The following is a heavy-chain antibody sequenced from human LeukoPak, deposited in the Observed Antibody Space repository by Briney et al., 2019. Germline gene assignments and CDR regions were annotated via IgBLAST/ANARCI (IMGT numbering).Heavy chain of an antibody. D-gene: IGHD6-19*01. CDR3: ATGGSGWSKNFDY. Sequence: SETLSLTCTVSGGSISSYFCNWIRQPPGKGLEWIGYSHYSGSANFNPSLKSRVTISVDTSKNPLSLKLNSVTAADTAIYFCATGGSGWSKNFDYWGQGTLVTVSS. CDR1: GGSISSYF. V-gene: IGHV4-59*01. J-gene: IGHJ4*02. CDR2: SHYSGSA.